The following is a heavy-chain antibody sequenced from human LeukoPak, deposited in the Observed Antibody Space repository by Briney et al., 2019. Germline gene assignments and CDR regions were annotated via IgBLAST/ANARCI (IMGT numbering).Heavy chain of an antibody. J-gene: IGHJ6*02. V-gene: IGHV3-13*04. CDR2: INIAGDT. D-gene: IGHD2-15*01. CDR3: ARDGCRGVSCTNWYYGLDV. CDR1: AFTFRSYD. Sequence: PGGSLRLSCAASAFTFRSYDMHWVRQPTGKGLERVSGINIAGDTYYPGSVKGRFTISRQNAKNSSYLQMNSLRAGDTGVYYCARDGCRGVSCTNWYYGLDVWGQGTTVTVSS.